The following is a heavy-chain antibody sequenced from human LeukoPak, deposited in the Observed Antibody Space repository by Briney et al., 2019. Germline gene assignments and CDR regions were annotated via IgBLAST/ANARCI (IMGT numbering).Heavy chain of an antibody. D-gene: IGHD3-10*01. CDR3: AREAEEYYYGP. CDR2: ISSSSSYI. J-gene: IGHJ5*02. V-gene: IGHV3-21*01. Sequence: GGSLRLSCAASGFTFSSYSMNWVRQAPGKGLEWVSSISSSSSYIYYADSVKGRFTISRDNAKNSLYLQMNSLRAEDTAVYYCAREAEEYYYGPWGQGTLVTVSS. CDR1: GFTFSSYS.